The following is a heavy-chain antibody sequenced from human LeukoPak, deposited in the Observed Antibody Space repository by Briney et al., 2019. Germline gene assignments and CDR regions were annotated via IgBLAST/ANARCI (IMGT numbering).Heavy chain of an antibody. Sequence: GASVKVSCKASGYTFTGYYMHWVRQAPGQGLEWMGWINPNSGGTNYAQKLQGRVTMTRDMSTSTVYMELSSLRSEDTAVYYCARDSDYKEYFDYWGQGTLVTVSS. CDR3: ARDSDYKEYFDY. D-gene: IGHD4-11*01. J-gene: IGHJ4*02. CDR1: GYTFTGYY. V-gene: IGHV1-2*02. CDR2: INPNSGGT.